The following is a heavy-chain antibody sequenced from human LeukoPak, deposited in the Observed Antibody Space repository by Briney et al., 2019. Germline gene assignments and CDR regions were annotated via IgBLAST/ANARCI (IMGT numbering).Heavy chain of an antibody. CDR1: GYTFTSYD. CDR2: TNPNSGNT. V-gene: IGHV1-8*01. D-gene: IGHD3-16*01. CDR3: SYVDYYYGMDV. Sequence: ASLKVSCKASGYTFTSYDINWVRQATGQGLEWMGWTNPNSGNTGYAQKFQGRVTMTRNTSISTAYMELSSVRSEDTAVYYCSYVDYYYGMDVWGQGTTVTVSS. J-gene: IGHJ6*02.